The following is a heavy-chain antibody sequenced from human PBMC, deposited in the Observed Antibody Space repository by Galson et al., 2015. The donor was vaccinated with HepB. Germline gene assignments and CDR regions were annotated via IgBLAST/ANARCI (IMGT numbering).Heavy chain of an antibody. Sequence: SVKVSCKASGYTFNNYIIAWVRQAPGQGLEWLGLITAYNGNTKFAQSLQGRVTMTTDTSTRTAYMELKSLRPDDTALYYCARVGLTYNYFDYWGQGTLVTVSS. CDR2: ITAYNGNT. CDR1: GYTFNNYI. V-gene: IGHV1-18*01. D-gene: IGHD4-11*01. CDR3: ARVGLTYNYFDY. J-gene: IGHJ4*02.